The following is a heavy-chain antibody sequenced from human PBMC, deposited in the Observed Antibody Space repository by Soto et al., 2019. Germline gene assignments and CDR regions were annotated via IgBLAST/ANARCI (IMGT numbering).Heavy chain of an antibody. D-gene: IGHD6-13*01. V-gene: IGHV3-74*01. CDR1: GFTFSRCW. Sequence: PGGSLRLSCAASGFTFSRCWMHWVRQAPGKGLVWVSRINSDGSDAIYAGSVKGRFTISRDNAKNTLYLQMNSLRAEDTAVYYCASPGYSSSWRTIDYWGQGTLVTVSS. CDR3: ASPGYSSSWRTIDY. J-gene: IGHJ4*02. CDR2: INSDGSDA.